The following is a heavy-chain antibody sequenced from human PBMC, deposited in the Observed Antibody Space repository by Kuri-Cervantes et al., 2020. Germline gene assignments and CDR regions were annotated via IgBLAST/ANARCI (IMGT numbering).Heavy chain of an antibody. CDR1: GGTFSSYA. J-gene: IGHJ4*02. CDR3: ARDPGEGSGSYLDY. Sequence: SVKVSCKASGGTFSSYAISWVRQAPGQGLEWMGGIIPIFGAANYAQKFQGRVTMTRDTSTSTVYMELSSLRSEDTAVYYCARDPGEGSGSYLDYWGQGTLVTVSS. CDR2: IIPIFGAA. V-gene: IGHV1-69*05. D-gene: IGHD3-10*01.